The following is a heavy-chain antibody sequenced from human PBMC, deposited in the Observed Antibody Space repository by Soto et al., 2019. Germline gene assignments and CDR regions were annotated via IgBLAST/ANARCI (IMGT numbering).Heavy chain of an antibody. CDR3: AKATRGGAATLIRDY. Sequence: EVQLLASGGGLVQPGGSLKLSCAAAGFTFSIYAMSWVRQAPGQGLEWVSAISGSGGSTYYADSVKGRFTISRDNSKYTLYLQMNSLRADDTAVYYCAKATRGGAATLIRDYWGQGTLGTVSS. V-gene: IGHV3-23*01. CDR2: ISGSGGST. J-gene: IGHJ4*02. D-gene: IGHD6-13*01. CDR1: GFTFSIYA.